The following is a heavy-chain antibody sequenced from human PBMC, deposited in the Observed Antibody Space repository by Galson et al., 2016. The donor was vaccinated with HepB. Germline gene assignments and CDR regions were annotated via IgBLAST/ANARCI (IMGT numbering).Heavy chain of an antibody. J-gene: IGHJ4*02. V-gene: IGHV4-61*01. D-gene: IGHD5-12*01. Sequence: SETLSLTCTVSGGSVRSGSYYWSWIRQRPGKEPEWIGYLYYSGSTTHYNPSLKSRVTISADTPENQFSLTLTSVTAADTAVYYCVRPCSGDECDYWGQGTLVAVSA. CDR2: LYYSGST. CDR3: VRPCSGDECDY. CDR1: GGSVRSGSYY.